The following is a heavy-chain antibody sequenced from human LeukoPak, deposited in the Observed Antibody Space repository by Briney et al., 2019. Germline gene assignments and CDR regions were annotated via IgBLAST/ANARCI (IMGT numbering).Heavy chain of an antibody. D-gene: IGHD4-23*01. CDR1: GITLSNYG. CDR2: ISDSGGRT. CDR3: VRDQVATGATPPFDP. V-gene: IGHV3-23*01. J-gene: IGHJ5*02. Sequence: PGGSLRLSYAVSGITLSNYGMSWVRQAPGKGLEWVAGISDSGGRTNYAEKFQGRVTITADMSPTIAYMELRSLRSEDTAVYYCVRDQVATGATPPFDPWGQGTLVTVSS.